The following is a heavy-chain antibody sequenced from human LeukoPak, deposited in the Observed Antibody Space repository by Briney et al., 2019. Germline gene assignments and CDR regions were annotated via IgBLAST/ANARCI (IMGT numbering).Heavy chain of an antibody. J-gene: IGHJ5*02. CDR1: GFTFRSYS. D-gene: IGHD3-3*01. CDR3: ARDPVFGVGGNRFDP. Sequence: GGSLRLSCAASGFTFRSYSMIWVRQAPGKGLEWVSYITSTSKTTYYAASVKGRFTISRDNAKNSLYLQMNSLRAEDTAMYYCARDPVFGVGGNRFDPWGQGTLVTVSS. CDR2: ITSTSKTT. V-gene: IGHV3-48*01.